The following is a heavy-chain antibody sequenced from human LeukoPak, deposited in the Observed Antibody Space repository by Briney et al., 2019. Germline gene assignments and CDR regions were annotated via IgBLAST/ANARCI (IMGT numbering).Heavy chain of an antibody. D-gene: IGHD2-15*01. CDR3: ASLGYCSAGSCYSLDY. CDR1: GFTFSDYE. CDR2: ISSSGSTI. J-gene: IGHJ4*02. Sequence: PGGSLRLSCAASGFTFSDYEMNWVRQAPGKGLEWVSYISSSGSTIFYADSMKGRFTTSRDNAKNSLYLQMKSLRAEDTAVYYCASLGYCSAGSCYSLDYWGQGTLVTVSS. V-gene: IGHV3-48*03.